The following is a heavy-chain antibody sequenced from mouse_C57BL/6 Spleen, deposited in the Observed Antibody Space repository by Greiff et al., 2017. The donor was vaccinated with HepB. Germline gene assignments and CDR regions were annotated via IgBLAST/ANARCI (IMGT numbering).Heavy chain of an antibody. J-gene: IGHJ2*01. CDR2: IRNKANGYTT. CDR1: GFTFTDYY. D-gene: IGHD1-1*01. CDR3: ARSLGAKSYFDY. V-gene: IGHV7-3*01. Sequence: EVQVVESGGGLVQPGGSLSLSCAASGFTFTDYYMSWVRQPPGKALEWLGFIRNKANGYTTEYSASVKGRFTISRDNSQSILYLQMNALRAEDSATYYCARSLGAKSYFDYWGQGTTLTVSS.